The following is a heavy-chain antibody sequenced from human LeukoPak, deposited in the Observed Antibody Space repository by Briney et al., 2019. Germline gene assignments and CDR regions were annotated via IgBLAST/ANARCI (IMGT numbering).Heavy chain of an antibody. V-gene: IGHV3-48*02. Sequence: GGSLRISCAASGFTLSSYSMNWVRQAPGKGLDWVSYISSGRSNIHYADSVTGRFTISRDNDKSSLFLQMKSLRDEDRAVYSFAWIPLSTTMVYYCGQGTLVTVSS. CDR3: AWIPLSTTMVYY. J-gene: IGHJ4*02. CDR1: GFTLSSYS. D-gene: IGHD5-18*01. CDR2: ISSGRSNI.